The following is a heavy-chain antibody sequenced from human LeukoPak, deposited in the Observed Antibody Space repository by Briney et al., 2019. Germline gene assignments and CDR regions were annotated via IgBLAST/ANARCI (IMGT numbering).Heavy chain of an antibody. CDR2: MSFDVNNK. D-gene: IGHD2-2*02. J-gene: IGHJ4*02. CDR3: ARGYCTSSSCYNDY. Sequence: GGSLRLSCKASGFTFSNYAMNWVRQAPGKGLEWVATMSFDVNNKYYADSVRGRFTISRDNSKNTLYLQMNSLRAEDTAVYSCARGYCTSSSCYNDYWGQGTLVTVSS. CDR1: GFTFSNYA. V-gene: IGHV3-30*04.